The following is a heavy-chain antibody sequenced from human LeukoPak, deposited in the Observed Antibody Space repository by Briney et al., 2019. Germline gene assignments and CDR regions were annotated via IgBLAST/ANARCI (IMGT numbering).Heavy chain of an antibody. CDR3: AKGRGWVVPAATLDY. D-gene: IGHD2-2*01. CDR2: ISGSGGST. CDR1: GFTFSSYA. V-gene: IGHV3-23*01. J-gene: IGHJ4*02. Sequence: GGSLRLSCAASGFTFSSYAMSWVRQAPGKGLGWVSAISGSGGSTYYADSVKGRFTISRDNSKNTLYLQMNSLRAEDTAVYYCAKGRGWVVPAATLDYWGQGTLVTVSS.